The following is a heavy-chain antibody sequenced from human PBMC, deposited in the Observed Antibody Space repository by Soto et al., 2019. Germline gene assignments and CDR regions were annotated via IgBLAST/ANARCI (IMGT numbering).Heavy chain of an antibody. V-gene: IGHV1-46*01. J-gene: IGHJ4*02. Sequence: ASVKVSCTASGYTFTSYDIHWLRQAPGQRLEWMGMINPNSGSTNYAQKIQGRVTLTRDTSTSTVYMELSSLRSEDTALYYCAKNWGFSGYDNFDDWGQGTMVTAAS. CDR2: INPNSGST. CDR3: AKNWGFSGYDNFDD. CDR1: GYTFTSYD. D-gene: IGHD5-12*01.